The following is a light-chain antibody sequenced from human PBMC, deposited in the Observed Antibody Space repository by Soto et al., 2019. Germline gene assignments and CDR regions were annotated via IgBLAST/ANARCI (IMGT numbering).Light chain of an antibody. J-gene: IGKJ4*01. V-gene: IGKV3-15*01. CDR2: GAS. CDR3: QQYYGTPLT. CDR1: QSVSSN. Sequence: EIVMTQSPATLSVSPGERATLSCRASQSVSSNLAWYQQKPGQAPRLLIYGASTRATGIPARFSGSGSGTDFTLTISSLQAEDVALYYCQQYYGTPLTFGGGAQVEIK.